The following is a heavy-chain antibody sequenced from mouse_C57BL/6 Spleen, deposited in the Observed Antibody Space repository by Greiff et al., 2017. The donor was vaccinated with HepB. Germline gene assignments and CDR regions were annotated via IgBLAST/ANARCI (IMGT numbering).Heavy chain of an antibody. J-gene: IGHJ1*03. CDR2: ISSGGDYI. D-gene: IGHD1-2*01. CDR1: GFTFSSYA. V-gene: IGHV5-9-1*02. CDR3: TREGGYYGLYFDV. Sequence: EVKLMESGEGLVKPGGSLKLSCAASGFTFSSYAMSWVRQTPEKRLEWVAYISSGGDYIYYADTVKGRFTISRDNARNTLYLQMSSLKSEDTAMYYCTREGGYYGLYFDVWGTGTTVTVSS.